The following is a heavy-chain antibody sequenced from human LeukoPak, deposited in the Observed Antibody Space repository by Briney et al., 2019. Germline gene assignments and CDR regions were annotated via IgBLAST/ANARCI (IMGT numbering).Heavy chain of an antibody. J-gene: IGHJ4*02. CDR3: ARAGRRELLFFDY. CDR2: IYSGGST. CDR1: GFSVSSKY. V-gene: IGHV3-53*01. Sequence: PGGSLRLSCAASGFSVSSKYMSWVRQAPGKGLEWVSVIYSGGSTYYADSVKGRFTISRDNSKNTLYLQMNSLRAEDTAVYYCARAGRRELLFFDYWGQGTLVTVSS. D-gene: IGHD1-26*01.